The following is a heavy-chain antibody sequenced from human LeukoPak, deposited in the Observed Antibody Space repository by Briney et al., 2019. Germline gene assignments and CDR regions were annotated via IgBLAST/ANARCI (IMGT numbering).Heavy chain of an antibody. CDR1: GYTFTSYG. V-gene: IGHV1-18*01. CDR2: ISAYNGNT. Sequence: ASVKVSCKASGYTFTSYGISWVRQAPGQGLEWMGWISAYNGNTNYAQKLQGRVTMTTDTSTSTAYMELRSLRSDDTAVYYCARGRSRDGYNRRPDDAFDIWGQGTMVTVSS. J-gene: IGHJ3*02. D-gene: IGHD5-24*01. CDR3: ARGRSRDGYNRRPDDAFDI.